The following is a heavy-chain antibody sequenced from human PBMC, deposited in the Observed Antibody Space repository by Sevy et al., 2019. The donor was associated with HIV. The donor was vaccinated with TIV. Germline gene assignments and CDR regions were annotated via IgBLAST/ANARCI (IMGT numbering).Heavy chain of an antibody. Sequence: SETLSLTCTVSDGSITSLYWNWIRQPPGKGLEWIANIYYNGHINYNPSLKSRVTLSLDTSKNQFSLRLSSVTAADTAMYYCAGENAWGRGYSRGQGTLVTVSS. CDR2: IYYNGHI. D-gene: IGHD1-26*01. CDR3: AGENAWGRGYS. V-gene: IGHV4-59*08. CDR1: DGSITSLY. J-gene: IGHJ5*01.